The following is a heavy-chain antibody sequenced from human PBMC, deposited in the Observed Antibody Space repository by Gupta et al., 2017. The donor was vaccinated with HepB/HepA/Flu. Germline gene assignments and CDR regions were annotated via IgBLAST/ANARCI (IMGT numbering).Heavy chain of an antibody. J-gene: IGHJ4*02. Sequence: EVQLVESGGGLVQPGGSLRLSCAASGCTFSSYWMSWVRQAPGKGLEWVANIKQDGSEKYYVDSVKGRFTISRDNAKNSLYLQMNSLRAEDTAVYYCARGIKDSSGWPYFDYWGQGTLVTVSS. V-gene: IGHV3-7*01. D-gene: IGHD6-19*01. CDR2: IKQDGSEK. CDR1: GCTFSSYW. CDR3: ARGIKDSSGWPYFDY.